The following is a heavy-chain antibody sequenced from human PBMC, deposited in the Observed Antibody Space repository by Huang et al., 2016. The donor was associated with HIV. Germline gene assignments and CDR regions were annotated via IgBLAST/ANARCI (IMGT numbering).Heavy chain of an antibody. J-gene: IGHJ4*02. CDR3: AREGQAQGYRMGSWDY. D-gene: IGHD3-16*02. CDR1: GFTVSSHY. CDR2: IHNGGSR. Sequence: EVQLVESGGGLIEPGGSLRLSCAASGFTVSSHYMSWVRQAPGKGPEWVSGIHNGGSRYFRDSVNGRFTISRDNSKNTLYLQMSSLRVEDTAIYYCAREGQAQGYRMGSWDYWGQGTLVAVSS. V-gene: IGHV3-53*01.